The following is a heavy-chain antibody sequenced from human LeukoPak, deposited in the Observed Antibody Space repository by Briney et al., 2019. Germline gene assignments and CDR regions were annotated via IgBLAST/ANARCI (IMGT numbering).Heavy chain of an antibody. V-gene: IGHV1-18*01. D-gene: IGHD1-1*01. CDR2: ISAYNGNT. CDR1: GGTFSSYA. Sequence: GSSVKVSCKASGGTFSSYAISWVRQAPGQGLEWMGWISAYNGNTNYAQKLQGRVTMTTDTSTSTAYMELRSLRSDDTAVYYCARSQGLERVIVDYYMDVWGKGTTVTVSS. J-gene: IGHJ6*03. CDR3: ARSQGLERVIVDYYMDV.